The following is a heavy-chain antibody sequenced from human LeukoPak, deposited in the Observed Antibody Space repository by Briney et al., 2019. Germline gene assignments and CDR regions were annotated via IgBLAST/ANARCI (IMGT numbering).Heavy chain of an antibody. Sequence: QSGGSLRLSCAASGFTFSSYVMHWVRQAPGKGLEWVAIISYDGSNEYYADSVKGRFTISRDNAKNSLYLQMNSLRAEDTAVYYCVRVDSSGYGLHWGLDYWGQGTLVTVSS. CDR3: VRVDSSGYGLHWGLDY. V-gene: IGHV3-30*04. D-gene: IGHD3-22*01. J-gene: IGHJ4*02. CDR1: GFTFSSYV. CDR2: ISYDGSNE.